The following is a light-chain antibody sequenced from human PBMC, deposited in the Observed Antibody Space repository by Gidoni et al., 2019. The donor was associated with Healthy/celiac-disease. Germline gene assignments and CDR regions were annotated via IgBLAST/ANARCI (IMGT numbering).Light chain of an antibody. CDR2: QDT. J-gene: IGLJ2*01. CDR1: KLGDKY. CDR3: QAWDSNTVV. Sequence: SYELTQPPSVSVSPGQTASITCSGDKLGDKYACWYQQKPGQSPVLGIYQDTKRPSGIPERFSGSNSGNTATLTISGTQAMDEADYYCQAWDSNTVVFGGGTKLTVL. V-gene: IGLV3-1*01.